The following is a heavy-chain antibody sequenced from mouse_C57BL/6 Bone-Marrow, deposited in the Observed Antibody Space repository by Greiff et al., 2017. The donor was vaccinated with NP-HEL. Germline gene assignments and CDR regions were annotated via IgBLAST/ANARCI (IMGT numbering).Heavy chain of an antibody. CDR2: IYPGSGNT. CDR1: GYTFTDYY. CDR3: AIRYYFDY. D-gene: IGHD1-1*01. Sequence: QVQLQQSGAELVRPGASVKLSCKASGYTFTDYYINWVKQRPGQGLEWIARIYPGSGNTYYNEKFKGKATLTAEKSSSTAYMQLSSLTSEDSAVYFCAIRYYFDYWGQGTTLTVSS. J-gene: IGHJ2*01. V-gene: IGHV1-76*01.